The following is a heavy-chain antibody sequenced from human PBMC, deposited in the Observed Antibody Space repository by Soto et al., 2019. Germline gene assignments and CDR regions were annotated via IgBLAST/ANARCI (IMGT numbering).Heavy chain of an antibody. V-gene: IGHV2-5*01. Sequence: QITLKESGPTLAKPTQTLTLTCTFSGFSLSTSGVGVGWIRQPPGKALEGLALIYWNYDKRYSPSLKSRLTITKDTSKNQVVLTMTNMDPVDTATYYCAHRRGWFDPWGQGTLVTVSS. CDR3: AHRRGWFDP. J-gene: IGHJ5*02. CDR2: IYWNYDK. CDR1: GFSLSTSGVG.